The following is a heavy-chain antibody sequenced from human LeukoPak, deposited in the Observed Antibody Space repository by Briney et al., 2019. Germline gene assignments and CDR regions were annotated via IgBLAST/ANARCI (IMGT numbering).Heavy chain of an antibody. Sequence: GGSLRLSCAASGFTFSNAWMSWVRQAPGKGLEWVGRIKSKTDGGTTDYAAPVKGRFTISRDDSKNTLYLQMNSLKTEDTAVYYCTTAFTMDGLYYLDYWGQGTLVTVSS. CDR1: GFTFSNAW. D-gene: IGHD3-10*01. V-gene: IGHV3-15*01. J-gene: IGHJ4*02. CDR2: IKSKTDGGTT. CDR3: TTAFTMDGLYYLDY.